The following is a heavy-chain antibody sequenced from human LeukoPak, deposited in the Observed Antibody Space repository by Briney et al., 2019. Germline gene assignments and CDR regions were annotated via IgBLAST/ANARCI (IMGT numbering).Heavy chain of an antibody. J-gene: IGHJ4*02. CDR3: ARGRGFDY. CDR2: ISGTGGST. CDR1: GLTFSTYV. Sequence: GGSLRLSCEVSGLTFSTYVMSWVRQAPGKGLEWVSVISGTGGSTYYTDSVKGRFTISRDSAKNSLYLQMNSLRAEDTAMYYCARGRGFDYWGQGTLVSVSS. V-gene: IGHV3-23*01.